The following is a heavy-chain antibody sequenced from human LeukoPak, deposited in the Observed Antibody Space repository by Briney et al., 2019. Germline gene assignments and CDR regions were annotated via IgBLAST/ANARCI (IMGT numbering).Heavy chain of an antibody. CDR3: AKDRTAMVSMFDY. J-gene: IGHJ4*02. CDR1: GFTFSSYA. V-gene: IGHV3-23*01. D-gene: IGHD5-18*01. CDR2: ISGSGGST. Sequence: GSLRLSCAASGFTFSSYAMSWVRQAPGKGLERVSAISGSGGSTYYADSVKGRFTISRDNSKNTLYLQMNSLRAEDTAVYYCAKDRTAMVSMFDYWGQGTLVTVSS.